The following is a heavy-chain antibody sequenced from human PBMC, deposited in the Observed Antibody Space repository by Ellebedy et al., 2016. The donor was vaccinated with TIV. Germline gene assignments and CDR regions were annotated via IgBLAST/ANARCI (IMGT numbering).Heavy chain of an antibody. J-gene: IGHJ4*02. D-gene: IGHD3-22*01. CDR3: ARTFYYESSGYQLFDD. V-gene: IGHV4-59*08. CDR1: GGPISNYY. CDR2: IYYSGST. Sequence: MPSETLSLTCTVSGGPISNYYWSWIRQPPGKGLEWIGYIYYSGSTNYNPSLKSRVTISVDTSRNQFSLNLSSVTAADTAVYYCARTFYYESSGYQLFDDWGQGTLVTVSS.